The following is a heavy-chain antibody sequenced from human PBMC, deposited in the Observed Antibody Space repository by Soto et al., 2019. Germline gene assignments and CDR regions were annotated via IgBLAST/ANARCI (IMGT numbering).Heavy chain of an antibody. CDR3: ARDRGVVVIDYYGLDV. V-gene: IGHV4-34*01. Sequence: SEALSLTCAVYGGSFTESYWSWIRQAPGKGLEWIGEINHSGSVSYNPSLESRVTISVDTSQNQVSLTLDSVTAADTAVYFCARDRGVVVIDYYGLDVWGQGTTVT. D-gene: IGHD2-15*01. CDR1: GGSFTESY. J-gene: IGHJ6*02. CDR2: INHSGSV.